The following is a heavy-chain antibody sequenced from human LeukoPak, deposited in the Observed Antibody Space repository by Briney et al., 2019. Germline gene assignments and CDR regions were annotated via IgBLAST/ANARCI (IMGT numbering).Heavy chain of an antibody. CDR1: GYTFTGYY. CDR3: ARDRYCSGGSCYGGDY. CDR2: INPNSGGT. J-gene: IGHJ4*02. Sequence: ASVKVSCKASGYTFTGYYMHWARQAPGQGLEWMGWINPNSGGTNYAQKFQGRGTMTRDTSISTAYMELSRLRSDDTAVYYCARDRYCSGGSCYGGDYWGQGTLVTVSS. D-gene: IGHD2-15*01. V-gene: IGHV1-2*02.